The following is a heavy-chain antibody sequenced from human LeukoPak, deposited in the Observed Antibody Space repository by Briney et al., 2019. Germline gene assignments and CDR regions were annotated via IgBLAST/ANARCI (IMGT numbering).Heavy chain of an antibody. J-gene: IGHJ4*02. V-gene: IGHV4-31*03. CDR3: ASSPDDSSGCIDY. CDR2: IRYGGAT. Sequence: KTSETLSLTRSVSGASISSGGFYWTWIRQHPGKGLECIGFIRYGGATNYSPSLNSRVIMSLDTSKNQFSLKLSSVTGADTATYYCASSPDDSSGCIDYWGQGTLVTVSS. D-gene: IGHD3-22*01. CDR1: GASISSGGFY.